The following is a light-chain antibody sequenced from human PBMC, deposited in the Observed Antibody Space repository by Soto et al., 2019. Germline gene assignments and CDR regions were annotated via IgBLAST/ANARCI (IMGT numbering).Light chain of an antibody. Sequence: EIVLTQSPGTLSLSPGERATLSCRASQSVGSSFLAWYQQRRGQAPRLLIYGASSRATGIPDRFSVSGSGTDFTLTISRLEPEDFAVYYCQQYAGSSPTFGQGSKVEI. CDR1: QSVGSSF. CDR2: GAS. J-gene: IGKJ1*01. V-gene: IGKV3-20*01. CDR3: QQYAGSSPT.